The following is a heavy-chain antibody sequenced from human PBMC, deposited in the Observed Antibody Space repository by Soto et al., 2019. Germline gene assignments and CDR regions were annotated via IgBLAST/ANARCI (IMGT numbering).Heavy chain of an antibody. D-gene: IGHD1-1*01. CDR3: ARRVGITGGPYYYYMDV. J-gene: IGHJ6*03. CDR1: SDTISSYY. CDR2: IYYSGST. V-gene: IGHV4-59*08. Sequence: TMEISCTVSSDTISSYYFALILQTPGKGLEWIGYIYYSGSTNYNPSLKSRVTISVDTSKNQFSLKLSSVTAADTAVYYCARRVGITGGPYYYYMDVWGKGTTVTVSS.